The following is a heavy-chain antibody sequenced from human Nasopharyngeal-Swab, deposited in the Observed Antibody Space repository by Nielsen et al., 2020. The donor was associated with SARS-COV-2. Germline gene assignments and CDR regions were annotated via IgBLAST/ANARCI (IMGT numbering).Heavy chain of an antibody. D-gene: IGHD6-19*01. CDR3: ARREDNSGSYRSEYFQF. V-gene: IGHV5-51*01. CDR2: IYPGDSDT. Sequence: VRQMPGKGLEWMGLIYPGDSDTRYSPSFQGQVTISAEKTINTAYLQWSSLKASDTAIYYCARREDNSGSYRSEYFQFWGQGTLVTVSS. J-gene: IGHJ1*01.